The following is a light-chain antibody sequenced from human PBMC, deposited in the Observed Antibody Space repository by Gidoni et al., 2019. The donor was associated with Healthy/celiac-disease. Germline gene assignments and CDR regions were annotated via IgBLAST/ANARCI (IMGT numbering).Light chain of an antibody. Sequence: DSQMTQSPSSLSASVGDRVTITCRASQSISSYLNWYQQKPGKAPKLLIYAASSLQRGLPSRFSGSASGTDFTLTISSLQPEDFATYYCQQSYSTPRTFGQGTQLEIK. J-gene: IGKJ2*01. CDR3: QQSYSTPRT. V-gene: IGKV1-39*01. CDR1: QSISSY. CDR2: AAS.